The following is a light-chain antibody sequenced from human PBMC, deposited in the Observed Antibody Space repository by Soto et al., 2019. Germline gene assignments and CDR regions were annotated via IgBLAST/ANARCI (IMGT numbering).Light chain of an antibody. CDR2: AAS. Sequence: AIQMTQSPSSLSASVGDRVTITCRASQGVRNDLGWYQQKPGKAPKLLIYAASSLQSGVPSRFSGSGSGTDFTLTISSLQPEDFATYYCLQDYNYQWTFGQWTKVEIK. CDR1: QGVRND. J-gene: IGKJ1*01. CDR3: LQDYNYQWT. V-gene: IGKV1-6*01.